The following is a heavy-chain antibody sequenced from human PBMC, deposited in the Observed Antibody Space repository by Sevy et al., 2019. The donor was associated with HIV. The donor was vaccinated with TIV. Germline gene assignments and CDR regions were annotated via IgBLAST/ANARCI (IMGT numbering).Heavy chain of an antibody. Sequence: SETLSITCTVSGGSISSYYWSWIRQPPGKGLEWIGYIYYSGSTNYNPSLKSRVTISVDTSKNQFSLKLSSVTAADTAVYYCARDRNDYYGSGSAPRYFDYWGQGTLVTVSS. J-gene: IGHJ4*02. CDR3: ARDRNDYYGSGSAPRYFDY. CDR2: IYYSGST. D-gene: IGHD3-10*01. CDR1: GGSISSYY. V-gene: IGHV4-59*13.